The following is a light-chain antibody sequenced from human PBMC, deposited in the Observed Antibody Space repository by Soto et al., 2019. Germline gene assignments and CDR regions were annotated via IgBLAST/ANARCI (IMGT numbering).Light chain of an antibody. J-gene: IGLJ2*01. CDR1: SSDVGGYNY. CDR2: EVS. CDR3: SSYAGTNNLL. Sequence: QSALTQPPSASGSPGQSVTISYTGTSSDVGGYNYVSWYQHHPGKAPKLMIYEVSQRPSGVPDRFSGSKSGNTASLTVSGLQAEDEADYYCSSYAGTNNLLFGGGTQLTVL. V-gene: IGLV2-8*01.